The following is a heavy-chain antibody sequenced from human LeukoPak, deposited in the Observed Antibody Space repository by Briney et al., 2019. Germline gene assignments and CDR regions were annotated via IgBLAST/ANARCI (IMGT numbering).Heavy chain of an antibody. CDR1: GYTFTSYY. CDR2: INPSGGST. J-gene: IGHJ4*02. V-gene: IGHV1-46*01. Sequence: ASVKVSCKASGYTFTSYYMHWVRQAPGQGLEWMGIINPSGGSTSYAQKFQGRVTMTRDTSTSTVYMELSSLGSEDTAVYYCAREVAYCGGDCYSELDYWGQGTLVTVSS. CDR3: AREVAYCGGDCYSELDY. D-gene: IGHD2-21*02.